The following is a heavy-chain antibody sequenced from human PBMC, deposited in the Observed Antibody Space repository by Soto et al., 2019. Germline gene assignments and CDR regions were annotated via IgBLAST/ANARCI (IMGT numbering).Heavy chain of an antibody. CDR3: ARGLSAGKGAPPDF. Sequence: QLLESGGGLVQPGGSLRLSCAASGFTFISFAMSWVRQAPGKGLDWVSAISGSGGSTYSADSVKGRFTISRDNSKNTLYLQMSSLRAEDTAVYYCARGLSAGKGAPPDFWGQVYLVTVSS. V-gene: IGHV3-23*01. CDR2: ISGSGGST. D-gene: IGHD6-13*01. CDR1: GFTFISFA. J-gene: IGHJ4*02.